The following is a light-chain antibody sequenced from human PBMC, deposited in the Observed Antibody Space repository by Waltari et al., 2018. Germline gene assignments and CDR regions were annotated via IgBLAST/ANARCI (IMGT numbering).Light chain of an antibody. CDR3: QQSSNWPRT. J-gene: IGKJ1*01. V-gene: IGKV3-15*01. CDR2: GAS. CDR1: QSVSSN. Sequence: EIVMTQSPATLSVSPGGRATLSCRASQSVSSNLAWYQQKPSQAPRLLIYGASTRATGIPARFSGSGSGTEFTLTISSLQSEDFAVYYCQQSSNWPRTFGQGTKVEIK.